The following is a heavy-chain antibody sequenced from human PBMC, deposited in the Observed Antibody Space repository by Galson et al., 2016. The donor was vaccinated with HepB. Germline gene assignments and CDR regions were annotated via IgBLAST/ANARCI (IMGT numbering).Heavy chain of an antibody. J-gene: IGHJ4*02. CDR1: GFSFSSYS. V-gene: IGHV3-48*02. CDR3: AQINGGSYFGLDD. D-gene: IGHD1-26*01. CDR2: ISRTSNTI. Sequence: SLRLSCAASGFSFSSYSMNWVRQAPGKGLEWVSYISRTSNTIYYADSVKGRFTISRDNAKNSLYLQMNSLRDEDTAVYCCAQINGGSYFGLDDWGQGTLVTVSS.